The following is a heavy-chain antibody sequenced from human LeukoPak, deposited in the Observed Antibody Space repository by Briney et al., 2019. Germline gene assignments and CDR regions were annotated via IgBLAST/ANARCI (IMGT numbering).Heavy chain of an antibody. CDR2: IYTSGST. J-gene: IGHJ5*02. CDR3: ARVKEWELLGASFDP. V-gene: IGHV4-59*10. D-gene: IGHD1-26*01. CDR1: GGSFSGYY. Sequence: SETLSLTCAVYGGSFSGYYWSWIRQPAGKGLEWIGRIYTSGSTNYNPSLKSRVTMSVDTSKNQFSLKLSSVTAADTAVYYCARVKEWELLGASFDPWGQGTLVTVSS.